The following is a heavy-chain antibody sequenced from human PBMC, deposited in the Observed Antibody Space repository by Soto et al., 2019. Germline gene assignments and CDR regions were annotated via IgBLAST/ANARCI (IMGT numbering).Heavy chain of an antibody. J-gene: IGHJ4*02. V-gene: IGHV3-23*01. CDR1: GFTFSSYA. CDR2: ISGSGGST. Sequence: GGSLRLSCAASGFTFSSYAMSWVRQAPGKGLEWVSAISGSGGSTYYADSVKGRFTISRDNSKNTLYLQMNSLRAEDTAVYYCAKETRISRITGTTSDYWGQGTLVTVSS. D-gene: IGHD1-7*01. CDR3: AKETRISRITGTTSDY.